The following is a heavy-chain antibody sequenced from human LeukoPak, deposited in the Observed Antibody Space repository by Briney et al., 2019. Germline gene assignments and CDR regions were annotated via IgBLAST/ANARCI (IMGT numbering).Heavy chain of an antibody. CDR1: GFTFSSYG. V-gene: IGHV3-30*03. CDR3: ARLRDMVRAGYNWLDP. Sequence: GGSLRLSCAASGFTFSSYGMHWVRQAPGKGLEWVALISYDGSNKYYADSVKGRFTMSEDNSNNTLYLLMTSLRPDDTAVYHCARLRDMVRAGYNWLDPWGQGTLVTVSS. CDR2: ISYDGSNK. D-gene: IGHD3-10*01. J-gene: IGHJ5*02.